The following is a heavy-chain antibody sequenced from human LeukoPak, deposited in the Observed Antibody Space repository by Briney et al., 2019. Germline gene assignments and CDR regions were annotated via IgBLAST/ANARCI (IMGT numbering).Heavy chain of an antibody. V-gene: IGHV3-30-3*01. CDR2: ISYDGSNK. Sequence: GGSLTLSCAASGFTFSSYAMHWVRQAPGKGVAWVAVISYDGSNKYYADSVKGRFTISRDNSKNTLYLQMNSLRAEDTAVYYCASNIVVVPAAHGAFDIWGQGTMVTVSA. CDR3: ASNIVVVPAAHGAFDI. CDR1: GFTFSSYA. D-gene: IGHD2-2*01. J-gene: IGHJ3*02.